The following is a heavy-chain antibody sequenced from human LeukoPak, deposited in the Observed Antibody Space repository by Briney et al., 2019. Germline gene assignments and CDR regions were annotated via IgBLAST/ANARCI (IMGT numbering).Heavy chain of an antibody. CDR2: IYSSGSA. Sequence: SETLSLTCTVSGGSINSNNYYWGWIRQPPGKGLEWIGSIYSSGSAYYNPSLKSRVTISVDTSKNQFSLRLSSVTAADTAVYSCARVINDYSNFLFDYWGQGTLVTVSS. CDR3: ARVINDYSNFLFDY. V-gene: IGHV4-39*07. D-gene: IGHD4-11*01. J-gene: IGHJ4*02. CDR1: GGSINSNNYY.